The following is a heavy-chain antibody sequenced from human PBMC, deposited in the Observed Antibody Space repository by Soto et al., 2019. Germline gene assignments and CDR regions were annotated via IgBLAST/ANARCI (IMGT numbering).Heavy chain of an antibody. D-gene: IGHD6-19*01. V-gene: IGHV4-34*01. CDR2: INHSGST. Sequence: QVQLQQWGAGLLKPSETLSLTCAVYGGSFSGYYWSWIRQPPGKGLEWIGEINHSGSTNYNPSLKSRVTISVDTSKNQFSLKLSSVTAADTAVYYCARVGQWLVRTHGEYCQHWGQGTLVTVSS. CDR1: GGSFSGYY. J-gene: IGHJ1*01. CDR3: ARVGQWLVRTHGEYCQH.